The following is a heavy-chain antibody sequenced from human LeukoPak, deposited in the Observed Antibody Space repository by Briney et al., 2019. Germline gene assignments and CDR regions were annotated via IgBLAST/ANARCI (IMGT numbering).Heavy chain of an antibody. Sequence: PGGSLRLSCAASGFTFSSYSMNWVRQAPGKGLEWISYISSSSNTIYYADSVKGRFTISRDNAKNSLYLQMNSLRAEDTAVYYCAKGLSRYRGAFDIWGQGTMVTVSS. D-gene: IGHD1-26*01. CDR3: AKGLSRYRGAFDI. CDR2: ISSSSNTI. V-gene: IGHV3-48*01. J-gene: IGHJ3*02. CDR1: GFTFSSYS.